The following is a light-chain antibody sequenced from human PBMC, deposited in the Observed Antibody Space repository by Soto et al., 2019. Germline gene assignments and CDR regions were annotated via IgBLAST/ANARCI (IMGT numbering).Light chain of an antibody. CDR2: KVS. V-gene: IGLV2-23*02. CDR3: CSYAGSSTL. J-gene: IGLJ2*01. CDR1: SSDVGSYNL. Sequence: QSALTQPASVSGSPGQSITISCTGTSSDVGSYNLVSWYQQHPGKAPNFMIYKVSKRPSGVSNRFSGSKSGNTASLTISGLQAEDEADYYCCSYAGSSTLFGGGTKVTVL.